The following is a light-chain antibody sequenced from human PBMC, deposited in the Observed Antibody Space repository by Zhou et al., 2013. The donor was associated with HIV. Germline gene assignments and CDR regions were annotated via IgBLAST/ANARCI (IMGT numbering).Light chain of an antibody. V-gene: IGKV1-13*02. CDR3: QQSYSPPGT. Sequence: AIQLTQSPSSLSASVGDRVTITCRASQGISSTLAWYQQKPGKPPKLLIYDASSLESGVPSRFSGTGSGTDFTLTISSLQPEDFATYFCQQSYSPPGTFGQGTKVEVK. CDR2: DAS. J-gene: IGKJ1*01. CDR1: QGISST.